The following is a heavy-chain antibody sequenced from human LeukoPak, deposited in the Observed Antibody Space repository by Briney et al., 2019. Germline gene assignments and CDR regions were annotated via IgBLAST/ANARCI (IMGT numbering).Heavy chain of an antibody. J-gene: IGHJ4*02. Sequence: SQTLSLTCTVSGGSISSGGYYWSWIRQHPGKRLEWIGYIYYSGSTYYNPSLKSRVTISVDTSKNQFSLKLSSVTAADTAVYYCARQSSTMAVAGTFDYWGQGTLVTVSS. V-gene: IGHV4-31*03. D-gene: IGHD6-19*01. CDR3: ARQSSTMAVAGTFDY. CDR2: IYYSGST. CDR1: GGSISSGGYY.